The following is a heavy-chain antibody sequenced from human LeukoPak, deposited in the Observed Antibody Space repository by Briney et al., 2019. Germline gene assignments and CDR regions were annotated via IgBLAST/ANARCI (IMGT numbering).Heavy chain of an antibody. D-gene: IGHD5-18*01. V-gene: IGHV1-69*04. CDR1: GGTFSSYA. CDR3: ARVDTAMVIDY. Sequence: SVKVSCKASGGTFSSYAISWVRQAPGQGLEWMGRIIPILGIANYAQKFRGRVTITADKSTSTAYMELSSLRSEDTAVYYCARVDTAMVIDYWGQGTLVTVSS. CDR2: IIPILGIA. J-gene: IGHJ4*02.